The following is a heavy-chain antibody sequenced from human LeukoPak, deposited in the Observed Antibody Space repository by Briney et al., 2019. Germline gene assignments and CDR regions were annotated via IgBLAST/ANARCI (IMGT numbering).Heavy chain of an antibody. J-gene: IGHJ4*02. CDR2: MNPNSGNT. Sequence: ASVKVSCKASGYTFTSYDINWVRQATGQGLEWMGWMNPNSGNTGYAQKFQGRVTMTRDTSTSTVYMELSSLRSEDTAVYYCARDPASISSGDHDWGQGTLVTVSS. V-gene: IGHV1-8*01. D-gene: IGHD6-19*01. CDR3: ARDPASISSGDHD. CDR1: GYTFTSYD.